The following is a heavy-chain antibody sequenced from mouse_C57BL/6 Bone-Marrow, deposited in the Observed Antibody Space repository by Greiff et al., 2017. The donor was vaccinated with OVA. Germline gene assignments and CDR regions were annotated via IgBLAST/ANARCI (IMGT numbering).Heavy chain of an antibody. D-gene: IGHD2-2*01. V-gene: IGHV5-17*01. Sequence: EVKLVESGGGLVKPGGSLKLSCAASGFTFSDYGMHWVRQAPEKGLEWVAYISSGSSTIYYADTVKGRFTISRDNAQNTLFLQMTSLRSEDTAMYYCAGLRLDYWGQGTTLTVSS. CDR2: ISSGSSTI. CDR3: AGLRLDY. CDR1: GFTFSDYG. J-gene: IGHJ2*01.